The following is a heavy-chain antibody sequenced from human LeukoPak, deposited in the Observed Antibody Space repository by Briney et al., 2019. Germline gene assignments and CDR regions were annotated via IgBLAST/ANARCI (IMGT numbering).Heavy chain of an antibody. CDR2: IWYDGSNK. V-gene: IGHV3-33*06. D-gene: IGHD4-17*01. J-gene: IGHJ4*02. Sequence: GGSLRLSCAASGFTFSSYGMHWVRQAPGKGLEWVAVIWYDGSNKYYADSVKGRFTIPRDNSKNTLYLQMNSLRAEDTAVYYCAKAYEGYGDYLGHIDYWGQGTLVTVSS. CDR3: AKAYEGYGDYLGHIDY. CDR1: GFTFSSYG.